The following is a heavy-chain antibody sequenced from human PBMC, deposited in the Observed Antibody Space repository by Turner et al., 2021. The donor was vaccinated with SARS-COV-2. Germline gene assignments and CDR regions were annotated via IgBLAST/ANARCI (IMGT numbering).Heavy chain of an antibody. CDR1: GFTLSNYG. V-gene: IGHV3-33*01. D-gene: IGHD6-25*01. J-gene: IGHJ4*02. Sequence: QLQLVESGGDVVQPGRSLRLSCAASGFTLSNYGFHWVRQAPGKGLEWVAVIWHDGSQKYYADSVKGRFTISRDESRNTLYLEMNSLRAEDTAVYYCVTEGSGYNLGTFDYWGQGTLVIVSS. CDR3: VTEGSGYNLGTFDY. CDR2: IWHDGSQK.